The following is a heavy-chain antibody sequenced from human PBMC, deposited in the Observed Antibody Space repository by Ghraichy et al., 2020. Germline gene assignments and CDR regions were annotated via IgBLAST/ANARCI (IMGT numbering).Heavy chain of an antibody. V-gene: IGHV4-59*01. CDR3: ATFRGIVVVPAAFSYEGVSGWFYP. D-gene: IGHD2-2*01. Sequence: SETLSLTCTVSGGSISSYYWSWIRQPPGKGLEWIGYIYYSGSTNSTPSLTRRVPISVDTSTNQFSLTLSSVTAADTAVYYCATFRGIVVVPAAFSYEGVSGWFYPWGQGTLVTVSS. CDR2: IYYSGST. J-gene: IGHJ5*02. CDR1: GGSISSYY.